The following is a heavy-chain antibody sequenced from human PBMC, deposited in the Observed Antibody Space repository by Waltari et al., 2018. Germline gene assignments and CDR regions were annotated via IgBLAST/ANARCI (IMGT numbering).Heavy chain of an antibody. CDR1: GVSITSNRHY. J-gene: IGHJ3*01. CDR3: ATYIGASVGTAAFDV. Sequence: QLQLQESGPGLVKPSETLSLTCSVSGVSITSNRHYWGWIRQPPGQGLEWIGTRSYTGATYSSPSLQSRVTISRDTSKNQLSLKLGSVTAADTAVYYCATYIGASVGTAAFDVWGQGTMVTVSS. V-gene: IGHV4-39*01. CDR2: RSYTGAT. D-gene: IGHD5-12*01.